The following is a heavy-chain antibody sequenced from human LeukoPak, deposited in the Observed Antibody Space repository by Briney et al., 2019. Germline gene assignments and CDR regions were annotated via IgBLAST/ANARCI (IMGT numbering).Heavy chain of an antibody. Sequence: ASVKVSCKASGYTFTSYYVHWVRQAPGQGLEWMGIINPSGGSTSYAQKFQGRVTMTRDTSTSTAYMELSSLRSEDTAVYYCAREGSGSWFNYYYYYMDVWGKGTTVTISS. CDR1: GYTFTSYY. J-gene: IGHJ6*03. CDR2: INPSGGST. D-gene: IGHD6-13*01. V-gene: IGHV1-46*01. CDR3: AREGSGSWFNYYYYYMDV.